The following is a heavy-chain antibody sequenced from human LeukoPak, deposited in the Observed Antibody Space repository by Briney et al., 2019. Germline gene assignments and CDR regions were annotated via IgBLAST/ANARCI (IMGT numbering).Heavy chain of an antibody. Sequence: PGGSLRLSCAASGFTFSSYWMHWVRQAPGKGLVWVSRINTDGSSTSYADSVKGRFTISRDNAKNTLYLQMNSLRAEDTAVYYCARDQDYGDVFGYWGQGTLVTVSS. CDR1: GFTFSSYW. J-gene: IGHJ4*02. D-gene: IGHD4-17*01. CDR2: INTDGSST. V-gene: IGHV3-74*01. CDR3: ARDQDYGDVFGY.